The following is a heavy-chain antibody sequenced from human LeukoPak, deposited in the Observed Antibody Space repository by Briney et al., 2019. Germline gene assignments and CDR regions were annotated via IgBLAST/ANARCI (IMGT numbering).Heavy chain of an antibody. CDR1: GGFISSGGYY. Sequence: SETLSLTCTVSGGFISSGGYYWSWIRQHPEKGLEWIGYIYNSETTYYNPSLKSRVTISVDTSKNQFSLKLSSVTAADTAVYYCARMNSGSSFDYWGRGTLVSVSS. CDR3: ARMNSGSSFDY. CDR2: IYNSETT. V-gene: IGHV4-31*03. J-gene: IGHJ4*02. D-gene: IGHD3-10*01.